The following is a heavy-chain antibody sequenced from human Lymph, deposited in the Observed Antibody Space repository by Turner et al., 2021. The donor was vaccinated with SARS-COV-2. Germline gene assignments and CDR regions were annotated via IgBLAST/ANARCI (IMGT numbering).Heavy chain of an antibody. CDR1: GFTFSSYG. J-gene: IGHJ4*02. D-gene: IGHD5-12*01. CDR2: ISGSGGST. CDR3: AKGVAGGWLQPNSFDY. V-gene: IGHV3-23*01. Sequence: EVQLLESGGGLVQPGGSLRLSCAASGFTFSSYGMSWVRQAPGKRLACVSAISGSGGSTYYADSVKVRFTISRVNSNNTLYLQMNSLRAEDTAVYYCAKGVAGGWLQPNSFDYWCQGTLVTVSS.